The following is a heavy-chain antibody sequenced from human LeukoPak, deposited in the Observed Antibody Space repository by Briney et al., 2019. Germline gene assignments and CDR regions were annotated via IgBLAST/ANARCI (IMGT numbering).Heavy chain of an antibody. V-gene: IGHV4-39*07. CDR1: GGSISSSSYY. CDR3: AKYGLWSFEY. CDR2: IYYSGST. Sequence: SETLSLSCTVSGGSISSSSYYWGWIRQPPGKGLEWIGSIYYSGSTNYNPSLKSRVTISVDTSKNQFSLKLNSVTAADTAVYYCAKYGLWSFEYWGQGTLVTVSS. D-gene: IGHD3/OR15-3a*01. J-gene: IGHJ4*02.